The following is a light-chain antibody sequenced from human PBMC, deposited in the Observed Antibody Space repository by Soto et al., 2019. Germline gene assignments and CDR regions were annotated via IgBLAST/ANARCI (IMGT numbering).Light chain of an antibody. J-gene: IGLJ2*01. CDR3: QVWDSSSDLRV. V-gene: IGLV3-21*04. Sequence: SYELTQPPSVSVAPGKTARITCGGNNIGSKSVHWYQQKPGQAPLLVIYYDSDRPSGIPERFSGSNSGNTATLTISRVVAGDEADYYCQVWDSSSDLRVFGGGTKLTVL. CDR1: NIGSKS. CDR2: YDS.